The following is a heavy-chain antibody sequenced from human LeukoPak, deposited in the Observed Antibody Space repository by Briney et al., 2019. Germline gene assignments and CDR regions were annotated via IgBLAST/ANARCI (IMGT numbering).Heavy chain of an antibody. J-gene: IGHJ3*02. CDR1: GYTFTSYY. D-gene: IGHD3-10*01. CDR3: AIVLAPLWFGGRGAFDI. CDR2: INPSGGST. V-gene: IGHV1-46*01. Sequence: GASVKVSCKASGYTFTSYYMHWVRQAPGQGLEWMGIINPSGGSTSYAQKFQGRVTMTRDMSTSTVYMELSSLRSDDTAVYYCAIVLAPLWFGGRGAFDIWGQGTMVTVSS.